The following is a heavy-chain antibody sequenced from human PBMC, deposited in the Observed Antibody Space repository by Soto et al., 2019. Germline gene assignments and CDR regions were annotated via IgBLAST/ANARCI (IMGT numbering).Heavy chain of an antibody. J-gene: IGHJ4*02. V-gene: IGHV3-30*18. CDR3: AKESSSWYSGPDY. CDR1: GFTFSSYG. CDR2: ISYDGSNK. D-gene: IGHD6-13*01. Sequence: GGSLRLSCAASGFTFSSYGMHWVRQAPGKGLEWVAVISYDGSNKYYADSVKGRFTISRDNSKNTLYLQMNSLRAEDTAVYYCAKESSSWYSGPDYWGQGTLVTVSS.